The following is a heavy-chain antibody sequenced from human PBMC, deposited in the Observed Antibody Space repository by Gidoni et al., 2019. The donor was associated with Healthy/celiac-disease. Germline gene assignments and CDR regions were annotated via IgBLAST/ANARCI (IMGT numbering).Heavy chain of an antibody. CDR3: ARSELELRGGGAFDI. J-gene: IGHJ3*02. V-gene: IGHV3-13*01. Sequence: EVQLVESGGGLVQPGGSLRLSCAASGFTFSSYDMHWVRQATGKGLDGVSAIGTAGDTYYPGSVKGRFTISRENAKNSLYLQMNSLRAGDTAVYYCARSELELRGGGAFDIWGQGTMVTVSS. CDR1: GFTFSSYD. D-gene: IGHD1-7*01. CDR2: IGTAGDT.